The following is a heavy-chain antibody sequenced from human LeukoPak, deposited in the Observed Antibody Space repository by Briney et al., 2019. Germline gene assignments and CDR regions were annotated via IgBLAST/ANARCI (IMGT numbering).Heavy chain of an antibody. CDR2: IYHSGST. J-gene: IGHJ4*02. CDR1: GGSISSSNW. CDR3: ARGTIVGASYFDY. D-gene: IGHD1-26*01. Sequence: SGTLSLTCAVSGGSISSSNWWSWVRQPPGKGLEWIGEIYHSGSTNYNPSLKSRVTISVDKSKNQFSLKLSSVTAADAAVYYCARGTIVGASYFDYWGQGTLVTVSS. V-gene: IGHV4-4*02.